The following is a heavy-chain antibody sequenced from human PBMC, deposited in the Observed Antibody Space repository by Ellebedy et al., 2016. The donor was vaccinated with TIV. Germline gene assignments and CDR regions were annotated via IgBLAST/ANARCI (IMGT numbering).Heavy chain of an antibody. V-gene: IGHV3-23*01. CDR3: AKGVRDVAGDIFY. D-gene: IGHD3-9*01. Sequence: GESLKISXAASGFTFSTSAMSWVRQAPGKGLEWVSAISGGGGGTYYADSVRGRFTISRDNSKNTVYLQMNSLRDEDTAVFYCAKGVRDVAGDIFYWGQGTLVTVSS. J-gene: IGHJ4*02. CDR2: ISGGGGGT. CDR1: GFTFSTSA.